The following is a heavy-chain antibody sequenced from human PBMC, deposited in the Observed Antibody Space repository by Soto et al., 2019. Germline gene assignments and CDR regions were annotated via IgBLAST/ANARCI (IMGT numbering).Heavy chain of an antibody. CDR2: INSDGSST. CDR3: ARPAMVRVGAFDI. CDR1: GFTFSSYW. J-gene: IGHJ3*02. V-gene: IGHV3-74*01. D-gene: IGHD5-18*01. Sequence: EVQLVESGGGIVQPGGSLRLSCAASGFTFSSYWMHWVRQAPGKGLVWVSRINSDGSSTSYADSVKGRFTISRDNAKNTLYLQMNSVRAEDTAVYYCARPAMVRVGAFDIWGQGTMVTVSS.